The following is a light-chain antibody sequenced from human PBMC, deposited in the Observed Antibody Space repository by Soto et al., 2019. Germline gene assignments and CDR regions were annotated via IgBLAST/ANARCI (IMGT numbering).Light chain of an antibody. CDR1: QSVNVN. CDR3: QQYNHWPPYT. Sequence: EVVLTQSPATLSLSPGERATLSCRASQSVNVNLAWHQQKPGQPPRLLIYGASTRAAGVPARFTGSGSGTEFTLTISSLQSDDFAVYYCQQYNHWPPYTFGQGTKREIK. CDR2: GAS. V-gene: IGKV3-15*01. J-gene: IGKJ2*01.